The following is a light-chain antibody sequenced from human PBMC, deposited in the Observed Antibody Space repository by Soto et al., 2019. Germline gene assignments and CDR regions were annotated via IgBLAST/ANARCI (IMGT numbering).Light chain of an antibody. CDR3: LSYDSSLSGSV. V-gene: IGLV1-40*01. CDR1: SSNIGAGYD. Sequence: QSVLTQPPSVSGAPGQRVTISCTGSSSNIGAGYDVHWYQQLPGTAPKLLIYGNSNRPSGVPDRFSGSKSGTSVSLAITGLQTDDQADYNCLSYDSSLSGSVFGGGTKVTVL. J-gene: IGLJ3*02. CDR2: GNS.